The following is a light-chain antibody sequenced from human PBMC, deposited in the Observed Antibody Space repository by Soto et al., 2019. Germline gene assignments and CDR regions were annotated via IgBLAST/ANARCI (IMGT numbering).Light chain of an antibody. Sequence: QSALTQPPSASGSPGQSVTISCTGTSSDVADYNYVSWYQQHPGKAPKLMIYEVSKRPSGVPDRFSGSKSGNTASLTVSGRQAEDEADYYCSSYAGSNRVFGGGTQLTVL. CDR3: SSYAGSNRV. CDR1: SSDVADYNY. J-gene: IGLJ2*01. V-gene: IGLV2-8*01. CDR2: EVS.